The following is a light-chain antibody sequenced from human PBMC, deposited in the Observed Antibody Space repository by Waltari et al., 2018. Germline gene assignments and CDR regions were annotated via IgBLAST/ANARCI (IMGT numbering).Light chain of an antibody. CDR1: STYVGAYNY. J-gene: IGLJ1*01. CDR2: EVT. Sequence: QSPMTQPPSSSRSPGQSVTISSTGTSTYVGAYNYVSWYQQYPDTAPKLLIDEVTKRPSGAPDRFSGSKSGSKAALTVSGVQAEDEADYYCISYAGNNKYVLGAGTKVTVL. V-gene: IGLV2-8*01. CDR3: ISYAGNNKYV.